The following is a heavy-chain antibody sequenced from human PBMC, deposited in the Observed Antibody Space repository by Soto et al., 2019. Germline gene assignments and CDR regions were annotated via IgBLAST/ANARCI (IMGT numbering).Heavy chain of an antibody. V-gene: IGHV3-74*01. CDR1: GFTFSSYW. D-gene: IGHD3-22*01. J-gene: IGHJ3*02. Sequence: GGSLRLSCAASGFTFSSYWMHWVRQAPGKGLVWVSRINSDGSSTSYADSVKGRFTISRDNAKNTLYLQMNSLRAEDTAVYYCAREIWNHSSGYTYDAFDIWGQGTMVTVSS. CDR3: AREIWNHSSGYTYDAFDI. CDR2: INSDGSST.